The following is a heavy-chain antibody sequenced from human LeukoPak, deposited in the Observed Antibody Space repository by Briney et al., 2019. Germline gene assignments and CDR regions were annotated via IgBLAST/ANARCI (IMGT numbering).Heavy chain of an antibody. CDR1: GGSISSYY. CDR3: ARSRFEPWSGYLPNYYMDV. V-gene: IGHV4-4*09. CDR2: IYTSGNT. D-gene: IGHD3-3*01. J-gene: IGHJ6*03. Sequence: SETLSLTCTVSGGSISSYYWNWIRQPPGKGLEWIGYIYTSGNTNYNPSLRSRVTISVDTSKNQFSLKLNSVTAADTAVYFCARSRFEPWSGYLPNYYMDVWGKGTTVTVSS.